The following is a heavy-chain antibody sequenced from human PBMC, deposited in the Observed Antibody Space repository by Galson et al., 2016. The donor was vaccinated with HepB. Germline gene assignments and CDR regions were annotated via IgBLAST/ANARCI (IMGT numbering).Heavy chain of an antibody. D-gene: IGHD1-26*01. CDR3: ARDSIVGATESADY. V-gene: IGHV3-33*01. Sequence: LRLSCAASGFTFSSYGMHWVRQAPGKGLEWVAVIWYDGSNKYYADSVKGRFTISRDNSKNALYLQMNSLRAEDTAVYYCARDSIVGATESADYWGQGTLVTVSS. CDR2: IWYDGSNK. CDR1: GFTFSSYG. J-gene: IGHJ4*02.